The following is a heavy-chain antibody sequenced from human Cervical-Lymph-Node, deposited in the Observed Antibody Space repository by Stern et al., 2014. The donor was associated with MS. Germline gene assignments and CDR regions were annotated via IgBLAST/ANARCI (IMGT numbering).Heavy chain of an antibody. CDR2: MNPNSGKT. D-gene: IGHD2-2*02. CDR1: GYTFTSYD. V-gene: IGHV1-8*01. CDR3: ARPLGGYCSSTSCYNPRDYYYYYGMDV. J-gene: IGHJ6*02. Sequence: VQLVESGAEVKKPGASVKVSCKASGYTFTSYDINWVRQATGQGLQWMGWMNPNSGKTGYAQKFQGRVTMTRNTSISTAYMELSSLRSEDTAVYYCARPLGGYCSSTSCYNPRDYYYYYGMDVWGQGNTVTVSS.